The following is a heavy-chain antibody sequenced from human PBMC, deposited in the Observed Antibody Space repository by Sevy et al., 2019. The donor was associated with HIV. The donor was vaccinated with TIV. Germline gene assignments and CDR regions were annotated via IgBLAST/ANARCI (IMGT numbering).Heavy chain of an antibody. V-gene: IGHV1-69*06. D-gene: IGHD2-21*02. J-gene: IGHJ4*02. Sequence: ASVKVSCKASGGIFSRYPISWVRQAPGQRLEWMGGIIPVSGTPKYAQKFQGRVTITADKLTSTVYMDLSSLRSEDTAVYYCVSGDEGDPRFDLDYWGQGTLVTVSS. CDR1: GGIFSRYP. CDR2: IIPVSGTP. CDR3: VSGDEGDPRFDLDY.